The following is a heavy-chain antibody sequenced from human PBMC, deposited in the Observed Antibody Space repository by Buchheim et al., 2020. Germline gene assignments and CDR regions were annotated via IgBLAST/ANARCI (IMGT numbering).Heavy chain of an antibody. D-gene: IGHD7-27*01. CDR3: AKAWGWFDP. J-gene: IGHJ5*02. CDR1: GFTFSAYG. CDR2: ISNSGGTI. V-gene: IGHV3-23*01. Sequence: EVQLLESGGGLVQPGGSLRLSCAASGFTFSAYGLSWVRQAPGKGLEWVSAISNSGGTIYYADSVKGRFTISRANSQDTLYLQMNSLSPEDTALYYCAKAWGWFDPWGQGTL.